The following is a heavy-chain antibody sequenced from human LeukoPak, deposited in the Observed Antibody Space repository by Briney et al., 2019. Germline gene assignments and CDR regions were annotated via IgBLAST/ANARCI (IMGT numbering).Heavy chain of an antibody. D-gene: IGHD6-19*01. V-gene: IGHV3-21*01. CDR2: ISGSSVYK. J-gene: IGHJ3*02. CDR3: ARVSVAGSVIDAFDM. CDR1: GFTFSNYS. Sequence: GRTLRLSCAASGFTFSNYSMNWVRQASGKGLEWVSCISGSSVYKYYADSVKGRFTISRDNAKNSLHLQMNSLRAEDTAVYYCARVSVAGSVIDAFDMWGQGTMVTVSS.